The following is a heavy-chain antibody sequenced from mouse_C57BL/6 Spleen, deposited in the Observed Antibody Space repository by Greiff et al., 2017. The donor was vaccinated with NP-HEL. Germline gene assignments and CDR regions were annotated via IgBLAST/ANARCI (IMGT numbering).Heavy chain of an antibody. CDR1: GFTFSDYY. J-gene: IGHJ2*01. D-gene: IGHD2-4*01. CDR3: ARGRDDYEFDY. V-gene: IGHV5-12*01. Sequence: EVQLQESGGGLVQPGGSLKLSCAASGFTFSDYYMYWVRQTPEKRLEWVAYISNGGGSTYYPDTVKGRFTISRDNAKNTLYLQMSRLKSEDTAMYDCARGRDDYEFDYWGQGTTLTVSS. CDR2: ISNGGGST.